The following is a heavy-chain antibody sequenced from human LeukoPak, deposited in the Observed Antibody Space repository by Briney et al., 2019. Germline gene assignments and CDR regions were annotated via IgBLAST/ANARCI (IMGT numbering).Heavy chain of an antibody. V-gene: IGHV1-46*01. D-gene: IGHD1-26*01. CDR3: AREGVGATFRNVDAFDI. J-gene: IGHJ3*02. CDR2: INPSGGST. Sequence: RASVKVSCKASGYIFTSYYMHWVRQAPGRGLEWMGIINPSGGSTSYAQKFQGRVTMTRDTSTSTVYMELSSLRSEDTAVYYCAREGVGATFRNVDAFDIWGQGTMVTVSS. CDR1: GYIFTSYY.